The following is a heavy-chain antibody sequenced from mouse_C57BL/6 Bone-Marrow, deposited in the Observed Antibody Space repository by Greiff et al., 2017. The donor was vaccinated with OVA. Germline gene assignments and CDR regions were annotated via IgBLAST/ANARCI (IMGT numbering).Heavy chain of an antibody. J-gene: IGHJ3*01. CDR1: GYTFTSYW. D-gene: IGHD2-4*01. CDR3: ARLGGLRRGFAY. CDR2: IDPNSGGT. V-gene: IGHV1-72*01. Sequence: QVQLKQPGAELVKPGASVKLSCNASGYTFTSYWMHWVKQRPGRGLEWIGRIDPNSGGTKYNEKFKSKATLTVDKPSSTAYMQLSSLTSEDSAVYYCARLGGLRRGFAYWGQGTLVTVSA.